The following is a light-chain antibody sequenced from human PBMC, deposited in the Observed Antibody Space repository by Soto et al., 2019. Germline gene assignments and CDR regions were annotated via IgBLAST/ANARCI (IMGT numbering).Light chain of an antibody. CDR2: DVS. CDR1: SSDVGAYNY. J-gene: IGLJ1*01. Sequence: QSALTQPASVSGSPGQSITISCTGTSSDVGAYNYVSWYQHHPGKVPRLMIFDVSNRPSGVSNRFSGSKSGNTASLTISGLQAEDEADYYCCSYSRSSPDVFGAGTKVTVL. CDR3: CSYSRSSPDV. V-gene: IGLV2-14*03.